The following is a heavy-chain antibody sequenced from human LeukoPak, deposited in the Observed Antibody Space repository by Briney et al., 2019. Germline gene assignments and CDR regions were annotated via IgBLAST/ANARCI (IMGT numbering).Heavy chain of an antibody. CDR3: ARTQIPEYYYYYYMDA. CDR1: GGSISSGSYY. V-gene: IGHV4-61*02. J-gene: IGHJ6*03. D-gene: IGHD1-7*01. Sequence: SETLSLTCTVSGGSISSGSYYWSWIRQPGGKGLEWIGRIYTSGSTNYNPSLKSRVTISVDTSKNQFSLKLSSVTAADTAVYYCARTQIPEYYYYYYMDAWGKGTTVTVSS. CDR2: IYTSGST.